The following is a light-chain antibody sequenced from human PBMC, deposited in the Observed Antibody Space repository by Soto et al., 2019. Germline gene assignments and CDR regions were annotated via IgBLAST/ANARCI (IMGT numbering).Light chain of an antibody. J-gene: IGLJ1*01. CDR1: SSDVGGYNY. Sequence: QSVLTQPRSVSGSPGQSVTISCTGTSSDVGGYNYVSWYQQHPGKAPKLMIYDVSKRPSGVPDRFSGSKSGNTASLTISGLQAEVEADYYCCSYAGSYTRYVFGTGTKLTVL. V-gene: IGLV2-11*01. CDR2: DVS. CDR3: CSYAGSYTRYV.